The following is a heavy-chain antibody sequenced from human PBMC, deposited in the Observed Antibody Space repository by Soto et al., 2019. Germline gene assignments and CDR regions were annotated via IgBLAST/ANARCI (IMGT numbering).Heavy chain of an antibody. Sequence: SETLSLTWAVYGGSFSGDYWSWIRQPPGKGLEWIGEINHSGSTNYNPSLKSRVTISVDTSKNQFSLKLSSVTAADTAVYYCARTYSSSWSPFYYWAQGTLVTVSS. CDR1: GGSFSGDY. V-gene: IGHV4-34*01. CDR3: ARTYSSSWSPFYY. CDR2: INHSGST. D-gene: IGHD6-13*01. J-gene: IGHJ4*02.